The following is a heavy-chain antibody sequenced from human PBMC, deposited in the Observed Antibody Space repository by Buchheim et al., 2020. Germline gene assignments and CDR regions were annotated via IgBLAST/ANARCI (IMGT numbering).Heavy chain of an antibody. J-gene: IGHJ4*02. V-gene: IGHV3-7*03. CDR2: IKQDGSEK. CDR1: GFTTSSYW. D-gene: IGHD3-3*01. Sequence: EVQLVESGGGLVQPGGSLRLSCAASGFTTSSYWMSWVRQAPGKGLEWVANIKQDGSEKYYVDSAKGRFTISRDNAKNSLYLQMNSLRAEDTAVYYCARVGGFLEWLSPFDFWGQGTL. CDR3: ARVGGFLEWLSPFDF.